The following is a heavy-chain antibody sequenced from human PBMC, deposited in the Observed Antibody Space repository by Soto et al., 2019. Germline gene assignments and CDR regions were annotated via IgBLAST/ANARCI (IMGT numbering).Heavy chain of an antibody. Sequence: EVQLVESGGGLVEPGGSLRLSCAASGITFSNAWMNWVRKAPGKGLEYIGRIRSKTDGGTTEYAAPVEGRFTVSRDDSKNTLYPQMSGLKTEDTAVYYCTTTRPGTNVFDNWGQGTLVTVSS. D-gene: IGHD6-13*01. CDR3: TTTRPGTNVFDN. J-gene: IGHJ3*02. CDR2: IRSKTDGGTT. V-gene: IGHV3-15*01. CDR1: GITFSNAW.